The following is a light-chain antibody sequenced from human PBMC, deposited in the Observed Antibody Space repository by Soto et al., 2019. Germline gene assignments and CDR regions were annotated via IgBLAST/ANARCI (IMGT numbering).Light chain of an antibody. J-gene: IGKJ1*01. CDR3: QQYGSSGT. Sequence: IVLPPSPGTLSLSPGERARLSCRASQSVSNNYLAWYQQKPGQAPRLLIYGASNRATGIPDRFSGSGSGTDFTLTISRLEPEDFAVYYCQQYGSSGTFGQGTKVDI. V-gene: IGKV3-20*01. CDR2: GAS. CDR1: QSVSNNY.